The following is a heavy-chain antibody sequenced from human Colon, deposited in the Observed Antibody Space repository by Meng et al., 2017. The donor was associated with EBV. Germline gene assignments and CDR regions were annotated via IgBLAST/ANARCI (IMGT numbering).Heavy chain of an antibody. V-gene: IGHV4-34*01. J-gene: IGHJ4*02. CDR3: ARQTTVNLRSFDS. Sequence: QWRPGMLKASETQCPSCAVSGGSLSGNYWIWLRQTTGKGLEWIREINHSGSTKFNPSLERRVSISVDTSENQVSLKLTSMTAADTAVYYCARQTTVNLRSFDSWGQGTLVTVSS. CDR2: INHSGST. CDR1: GGSLSGNY. D-gene: IGHD4-17*01.